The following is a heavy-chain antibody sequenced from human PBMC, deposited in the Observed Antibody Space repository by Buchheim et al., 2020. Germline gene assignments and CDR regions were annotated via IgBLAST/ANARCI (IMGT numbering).Heavy chain of an antibody. D-gene: IGHD2-15*01. CDR1: GYTFTGYY. CDR3: ATDSGGSWNFDY. V-gene: IGHV1-24*01. CDR2: FDPEDGET. J-gene: IGHJ4*02. Sequence: QVQLVQSGAEVKKPGASVKVSCKASGYTFTGYYMHWARQAPGKGLEWMGGFDPEDGETIYAQKFQGRVTMTEDTSTDTAYMELSSLRSEDTAVYYCATDSGGSWNFDYWGQGTL.